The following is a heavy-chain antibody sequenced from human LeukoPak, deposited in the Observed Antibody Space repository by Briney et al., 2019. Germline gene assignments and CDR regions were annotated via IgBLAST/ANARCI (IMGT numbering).Heavy chain of an antibody. V-gene: IGHV4-31*03. CDR2: IYYSGST. CDR3: VRVMLGTPNWFDP. Sequence: SETLSLTCTVSGGSISSGGYYWSWIRQHPGKGLEWIGYIYYSGSTYYNPSLKSRVTISVDTSKNQFSLKLSSVTAADTAVYYCVRVMLGTPNWFDPWGQGTLVTVSS. CDR1: GGSISSGGYY. D-gene: IGHD3-10*02. J-gene: IGHJ5*02.